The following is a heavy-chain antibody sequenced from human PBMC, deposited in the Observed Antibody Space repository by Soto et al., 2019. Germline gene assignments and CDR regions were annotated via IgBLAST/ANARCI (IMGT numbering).Heavy chain of an antibody. J-gene: IGHJ4*02. CDR2: IYSGGST. V-gene: IGHV3-66*01. Sequence: GGSLRLSCAASGFTFSIYSMSWVRQAPGKGLEWVSVIYSGGSTYYADSVKGRFTISRDNSKNTLYLQMNSLRAEDTAVYYCARVTYYYDSSGLEYYFDYWGQGTLVTVSS. CDR3: ARVTYYYDSSGLEYYFDY. CDR1: GFTFSIYS. D-gene: IGHD3-22*01.